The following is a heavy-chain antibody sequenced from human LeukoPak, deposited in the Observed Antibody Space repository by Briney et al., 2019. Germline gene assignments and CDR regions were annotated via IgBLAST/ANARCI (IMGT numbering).Heavy chain of an antibody. CDR1: GFTFSSYS. CDR3: AKDATVDTIFGGGFDP. J-gene: IGHJ5*02. V-gene: IGHV3-48*01. D-gene: IGHD3-3*01. Sequence: GGSLRLSCAASGFTFSSYSMEWVRQAPGKGLEWVSHISSSWSTIYYADSVKGRFTISRDNAKNSLYLQMNSLRAEDTAVYYCAKDATVDTIFGGGFDPWGQGTLVTVSS. CDR2: ISSSWSTI.